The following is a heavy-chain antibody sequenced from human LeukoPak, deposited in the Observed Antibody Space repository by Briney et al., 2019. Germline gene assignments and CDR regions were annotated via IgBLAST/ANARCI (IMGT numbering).Heavy chain of an antibody. CDR1: SVSIISSSSYY. J-gene: IGHJ4*02. D-gene: IGHD3-22*01. CDR2: MYYSSST. CDR3: AKGQRITMIVVVPILKTYYFDY. V-gene: IGHV4-39*07. Sequence: SETLSLTCSVSSVSIISSSSYYWGWLRQSPGKGLEWIGSMYYSSSTYYNPSLQSRATVSVDASKQQVSLRLISVTAADTAVYYCAKGQRITMIVVVPILKTYYFDYWGQGTLVTVSS.